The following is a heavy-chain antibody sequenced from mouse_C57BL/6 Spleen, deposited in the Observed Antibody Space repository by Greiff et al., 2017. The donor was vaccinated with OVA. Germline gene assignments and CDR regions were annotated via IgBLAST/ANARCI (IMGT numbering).Heavy chain of an antibody. Sequence: QVQLQQPGAELVRPGSSVKLSCKASGYTFTSYWMHWVKQRPIQGLEWIGNIDPSDSETHYNQKFKDKATLTVDKSSSTAYMQLSSLTSEDSAVYYCAREGWLLQGFDYWGQGTTLTVSS. CDR3: AREGWLLQGFDY. J-gene: IGHJ2*01. CDR2: IDPSDSET. D-gene: IGHD2-3*01. CDR1: GYTFTSYW. V-gene: IGHV1-52*01.